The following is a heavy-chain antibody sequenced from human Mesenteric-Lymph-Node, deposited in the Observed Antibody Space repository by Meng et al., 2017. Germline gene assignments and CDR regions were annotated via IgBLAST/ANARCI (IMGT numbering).Heavy chain of an antibody. J-gene: IGHJ4*02. CDR3: ARDVDYGAN. D-gene: IGHD4-17*01. CDR1: GFIFSSYA. CDR2: ISGSGGST. Sequence: GESLKISCAASGFIFSSYAMSWVRQAPGKGLEWVSAISGSGGSTYYADSVKGRFTISRDNAKNSLYLQMNSLGAEDTAVYYCARDVDYGANWGQGTLVTVSS. V-gene: IGHV3-23*01.